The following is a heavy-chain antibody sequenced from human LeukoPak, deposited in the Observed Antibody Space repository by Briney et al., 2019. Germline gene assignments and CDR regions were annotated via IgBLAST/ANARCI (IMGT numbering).Heavy chain of an antibody. J-gene: IGHJ4*02. CDR3: ARNAEYTYGPIDY. CDR2: IYYSGST. V-gene: IGHV4-39*01. D-gene: IGHD5-18*01. CDR1: GGSISSSSYY. Sequence: SETLSLTCSVSGGSISSSSYYWGWIRQPPGKGLEWLGIIYYSGSTYYNPSLKSRVTISVDTSKNQFSLKLSSVTAADTAVYYCARNAEYTYGPIDYWGQGTLVTVSS.